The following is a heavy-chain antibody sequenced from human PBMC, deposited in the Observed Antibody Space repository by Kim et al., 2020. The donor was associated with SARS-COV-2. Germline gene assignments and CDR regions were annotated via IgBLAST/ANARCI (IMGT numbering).Heavy chain of an antibody. Sequence: YAASVEGRFTISRDDSNSIAYLQMNSLKSEDTGVYYCSREDLKWLVLFDYWGQGTLVTVSS. D-gene: IGHD6-19*01. V-gene: IGHV3-49*02. CDR3: SREDLKWLVLFDY. J-gene: IGHJ4*02.